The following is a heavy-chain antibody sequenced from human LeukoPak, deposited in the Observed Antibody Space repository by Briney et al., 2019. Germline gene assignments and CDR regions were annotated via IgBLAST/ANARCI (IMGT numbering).Heavy chain of an antibody. CDR1: GFTLGDYD. CDR2: ISSNSDTI. J-gene: IGHJ3*02. D-gene: IGHD3-22*01. CDR3: AKVPISYYYDSSDAFDI. V-gene: IGHV3-9*01. Sequence: GGSLRLSCAASGFTLGDYDIHWVRQAPGKGPEWVSSISSNSDTIAYAEPVKGRFTVSRDNSKNTLYLQMNSLRAEDTAVYYCAKVPISYYYDSSDAFDIWGQGTMVTVSS.